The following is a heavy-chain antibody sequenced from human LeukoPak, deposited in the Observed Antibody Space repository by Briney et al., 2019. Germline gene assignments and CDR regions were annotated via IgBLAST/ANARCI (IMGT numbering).Heavy chain of an antibody. CDR2: ISYDGSNK. J-gene: IGHJ4*02. CDR1: GFTFSSYA. D-gene: IGHD2-15*01. CDR3: AREEGGYIDY. V-gene: IGHV3-30-3*01. Sequence: GGSLRLSCAASGFTFSSYAMHWVRQAPGKGLEWVAVISYDGSNKYYADSVKGRFTISRDNSKNTLYLQMNSLRAEDTAVYYCAREEGGYIDYWGQGTLVTVSS.